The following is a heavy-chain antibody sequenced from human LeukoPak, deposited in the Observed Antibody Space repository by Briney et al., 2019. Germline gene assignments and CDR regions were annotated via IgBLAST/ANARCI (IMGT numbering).Heavy chain of an antibody. CDR1: GGSISGYY. Sequence: SETLSLTCTVSGGSISGYYWSWIRQPPGKGLEWIGYIYYSGSTNYNPSLKSGVTISLDTSKNQFSLKLSSVTAADTAVYFCAREASSGWFDYWGQGTLVTVSS. CDR3: AREASSGWFDY. D-gene: IGHD6-19*01. CDR2: IYYSGST. V-gene: IGHV4-59*01. J-gene: IGHJ5*01.